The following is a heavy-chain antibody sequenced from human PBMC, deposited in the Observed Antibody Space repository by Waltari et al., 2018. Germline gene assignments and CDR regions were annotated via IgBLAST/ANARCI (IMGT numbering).Heavy chain of an antibody. Sequence: EVQLVEFGGDLVQRGGSLTLSCAASGLTLSTYNLTWVRQAPGKGLEWVSYISDSGTTISYADSVKGRFTVSRDNAKNSLYLQMNSLRAEDTAVYYCARTFNYYFNMDVWGKGTTVTVSS. CDR1: GLTLSTYN. CDR2: ISDSGTTI. V-gene: IGHV3-48*04. J-gene: IGHJ6*03. CDR3: ARTFNYYFNMDV.